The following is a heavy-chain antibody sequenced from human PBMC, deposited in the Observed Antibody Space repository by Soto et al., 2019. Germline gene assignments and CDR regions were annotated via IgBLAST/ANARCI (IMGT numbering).Heavy chain of an antibody. V-gene: IGHV4-61*01. CDR3: GRRNSGGNWFDP. Sequence: SETLSLTCTVSGGSVTSGTYFWNWVRQPPGKGLEWIGYISYSGNTDYNPSLKSRAAISVDTSKTQFSLKLTSLTAADTAVYYCGRRNSGGNWFDPWGPGTLVTVSS. CDR1: GGSVTSGTYF. CDR2: ISYSGNT. D-gene: IGHD4-17*01. J-gene: IGHJ5*02.